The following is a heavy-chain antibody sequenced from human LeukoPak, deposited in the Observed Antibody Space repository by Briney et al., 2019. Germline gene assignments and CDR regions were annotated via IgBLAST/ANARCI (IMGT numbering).Heavy chain of an antibody. J-gene: IGHJ4*02. CDR2: ISAYNDNT. CDR3: ARVHYDILTGYFYFDC. CDR1: GYTFTSYG. Sequence: GASVKVSCKASGYTFTSYGISWVRQAPGQGLEWMGWISAYNDNTNYAQKLQGRVTMTTDTSTSTAYMELRSLRSDDTAVYYCARVHYDILTGYFYFDCWGQGTLVTVSS. D-gene: IGHD3-9*01. V-gene: IGHV1-18*01.